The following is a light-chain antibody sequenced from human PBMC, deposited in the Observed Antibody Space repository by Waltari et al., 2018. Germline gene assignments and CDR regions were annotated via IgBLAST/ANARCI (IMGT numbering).Light chain of an antibody. CDR1: SSDVGGSNY. CDR2: DVS. CDR3: SSYTTTSAVL. J-gene: IGLJ2*01. V-gene: IGLV2-14*03. Sequence: QSALTQPASVSGSPGQSITISCTGTSSDVGGSNYVSWYQHHPGKAPKLIIYDVSRWPSGVSNRFSGSKSGNTASLTISGLQAEDEADYYCSSYTTTSAVLFGGGTKLTVL.